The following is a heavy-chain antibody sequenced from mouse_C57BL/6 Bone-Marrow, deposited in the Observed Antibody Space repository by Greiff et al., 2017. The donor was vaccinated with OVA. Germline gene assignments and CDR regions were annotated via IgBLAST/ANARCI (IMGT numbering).Heavy chain of an antibody. D-gene: IGHD3-3*01. V-gene: IGHV1-7*01. CDR2: INPSSGYT. CDR1: GYTFTIYW. J-gene: IGHJ3*01. CDR3: ARGDWPWFAY. Sequence: QVQLQQPGAELVKPGASVKLSCKASGYTFTIYWMHWVKQRPGQGLEWIGYINPSSGYTKYNQKFKDKATLTADKSSSTAYMQLSSLTYEDSAVYYCARGDWPWFAYWGQGTLVTVSA.